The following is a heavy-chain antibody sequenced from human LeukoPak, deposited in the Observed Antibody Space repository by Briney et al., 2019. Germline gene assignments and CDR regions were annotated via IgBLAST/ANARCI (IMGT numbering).Heavy chain of an antibody. CDR1: GYTLTELS. Sequence: ASVKVSCKVSGYTLTELSMHWVRQAPGKGLEWMGGFDPEDGETIYAQKFQGRVTMTRDTSTSTVYMELSSLRSEDTAVYYCARVRGYCSSTSCTPHFDYWGQGTLVTVSS. CDR2: FDPEDGET. J-gene: IGHJ4*02. V-gene: IGHV1-24*01. D-gene: IGHD2-2*01. CDR3: ARVRGYCSSTSCTPHFDY.